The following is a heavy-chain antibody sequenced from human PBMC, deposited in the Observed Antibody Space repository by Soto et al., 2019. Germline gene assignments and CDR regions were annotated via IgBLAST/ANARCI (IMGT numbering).Heavy chain of an antibody. CDR2: INTYNGNT. D-gene: IGHD3-16*01. CDR3: AMVDVYVTPSPQDV. V-gene: IGHV1-18*01. Sequence: QVQLVQSGAEVKNPGASVKVSCKASGYTFTRYGIGWARQAPGQGLEWMGWINTYNGNTNYAQNVQGRVTLTTDTSTITGYMELRILRSNDTAIYYCAMVDVYVTPSPQDVWGQGTTVSVSS. CDR1: GYTFTRYG. J-gene: IGHJ6*02.